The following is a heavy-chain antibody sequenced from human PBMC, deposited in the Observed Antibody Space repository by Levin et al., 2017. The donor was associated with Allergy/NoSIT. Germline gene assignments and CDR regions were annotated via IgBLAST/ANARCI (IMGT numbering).Heavy chain of an antibody. CDR3: ARVIGESDYTGVWFGESYYGMDV. D-gene: IGHD3-10*01. CDR2: IKQDGSEK. J-gene: IGHJ6*02. Sequence: GESLKISCAASGFTFRRYWMSWVRQPPGKGLEWVANIKQDGSEKYYVDSMKGRFTISRDNAKNSLYLQMSSLRAEDTAVYFCARVIGESDYTGVWFGESYYGMDVWGQGTTVTVSS. CDR1: GFTFRRYW. V-gene: IGHV3-7*01.